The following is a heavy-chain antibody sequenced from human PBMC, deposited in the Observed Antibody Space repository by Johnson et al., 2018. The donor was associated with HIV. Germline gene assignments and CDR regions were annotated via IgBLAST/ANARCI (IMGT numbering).Heavy chain of an antibody. CDR1: GFTFSSYW. CDR2: IKQDGSEK. V-gene: IGHV3-7*04. Sequence: VQLVESGGGLVQPGGSLRLSCAASGFTFSSYWMSWVRQAPGKGLEWVANIKQDGSEKYYVDSVKGRFTISSDNAKNSLYLQMNSLRAEDTAVYYCARGDTAMGYDAFDIWGQGTMVTVSS. CDR3: ARGDTAMGYDAFDI. D-gene: IGHD5-18*01. J-gene: IGHJ3*02.